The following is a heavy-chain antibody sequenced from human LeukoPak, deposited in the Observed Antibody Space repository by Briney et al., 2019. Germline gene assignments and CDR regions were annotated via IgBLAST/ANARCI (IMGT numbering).Heavy chain of an antibody. CDR1: GGSFSGYY. CDR3: ARSGLFGIVVVPGNWFDP. V-gene: IGHV4-34*01. CDR2: INHSGST. Sequence: KPSETLSLTCAVYGGSFSGYYWSWIRQPPGKGLEWIGEINHSGSTNYNPSLKSRVTISVDTSKNQFSLKLSSVTAADTAVYYCARSGLFGIVVVPGNWFDPWGQGPRSPSPQ. J-gene: IGHJ5*02. D-gene: IGHD2-2*01.